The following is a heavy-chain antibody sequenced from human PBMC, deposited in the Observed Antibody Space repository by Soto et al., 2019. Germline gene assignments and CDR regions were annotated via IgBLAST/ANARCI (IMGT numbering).Heavy chain of an antibody. J-gene: IGHJ4*02. D-gene: IGHD1-20*01. CDR2: IIPILGSA. CDR3: ARDRITGTTYDY. Sequence: QVQLVQSGAEVTKPGSSVKVSCTASGGTFSDYTITWVRQAPGKGLEWMGGIIPILGSAKYPQTFQGRVTITADESTSTAYMELSSLRYEDTAVYYCARDRITGTTYDYWGQGTLVTVSS. CDR1: GGTFSDYT. V-gene: IGHV1-69*01.